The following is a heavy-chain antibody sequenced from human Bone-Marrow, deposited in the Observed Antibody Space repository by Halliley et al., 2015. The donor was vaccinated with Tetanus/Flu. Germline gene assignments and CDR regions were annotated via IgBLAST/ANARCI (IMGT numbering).Heavy chain of an antibody. D-gene: IGHD1-26*01. CDR3: AREASMVGARHALDY. CDR2: IHHSGST. V-gene: IGHV4-4*02. CDR1: GASMSGNNW. Sequence: TLSLTCTVSGASMSGNNWWSWVRQPPGKGLEWIGEIHHSGSTKYNASLKSRVTISVDKSKNQFSLRLSSVTAADTAMYYCAREASMVGARHALDYWGQGTLVTVSS. J-gene: IGHJ4*02.